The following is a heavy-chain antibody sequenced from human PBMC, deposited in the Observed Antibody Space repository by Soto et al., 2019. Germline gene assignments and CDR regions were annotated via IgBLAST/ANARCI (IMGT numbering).Heavy chain of an antibody. Sequence: AGGSLRLSCAASGFTFSSYSMNWVRQAPGKGLEWVSYISSSSSTIYYADSVKGRFTISRDNAKNSLYLQMNSLRAEDTAVYYCARDHAITYTDWYFDLWGRGTLVTVSS. CDR1: GFTFSSYS. D-gene: IGHD1-20*01. J-gene: IGHJ2*01. CDR2: ISSSSSTI. CDR3: ARDHAITYTDWYFDL. V-gene: IGHV3-48*01.